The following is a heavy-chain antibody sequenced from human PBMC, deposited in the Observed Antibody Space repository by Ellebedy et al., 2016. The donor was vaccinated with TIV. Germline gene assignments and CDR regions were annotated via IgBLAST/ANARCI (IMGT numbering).Heavy chain of an antibody. CDR1: GYTFTGYY. V-gene: IGHV1-2*02. D-gene: IGHD6-13*01. J-gene: IGHJ3*02. Sequence: ASVKVSCKASGYTFTGYYMHWVRQAPGQGLEWMGWINPNSGGTNYAQKFQGRVTMTRDTSISTAYMELSRLRSDDTAVYYCAFLLGIAAAGAFDIWGQGTMVTVSS. CDR2: INPNSGGT. CDR3: AFLLGIAAAGAFDI.